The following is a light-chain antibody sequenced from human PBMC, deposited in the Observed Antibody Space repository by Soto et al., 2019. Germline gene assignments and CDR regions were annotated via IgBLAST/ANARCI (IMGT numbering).Light chain of an antibody. V-gene: IGLV2-14*01. CDR2: EVS. J-gene: IGLJ1*01. CDR1: SSDVGRSNY. CDR3: TSFTTTTTLDV. Sequence: QSVLTQPASVSGSPGQSVTISCTGTSSDVGRSNYVSWYQQHPNNAPKLTIFEVSHRPTGVSNRFSGSKSGHTASLTISGLQSEDEADYFCTSFTTTTTLDVFGTGTKVTVL.